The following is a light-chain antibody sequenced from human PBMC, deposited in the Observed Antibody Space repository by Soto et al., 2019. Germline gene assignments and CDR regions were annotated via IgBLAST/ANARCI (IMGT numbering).Light chain of an antibody. CDR1: QSISSW. CDR2: DTS. Sequence: DIPMTQSPSALSASVGDRVTITCRASQSISSWLAWYQQKPGKAPKLLIYDTSNLGSGVPSRFSGSGSGTEFTLTISSLQPDDFATYYCQQYNSYRTFGQGTKVEIK. J-gene: IGKJ1*01. V-gene: IGKV1-5*01. CDR3: QQYNSYRT.